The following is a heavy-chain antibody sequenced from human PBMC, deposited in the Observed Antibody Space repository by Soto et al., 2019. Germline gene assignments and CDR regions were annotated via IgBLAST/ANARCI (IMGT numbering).Heavy chain of an antibody. Sequence: QVQLQESGPGLVKPSQTLSLACSVSGASINSGGYFWSWIRQLPGKGLEWIGYIHYSGTTYYNPSLKSRVVMSMDTSKNDFSLKLNSVTAADTAVFYCARGVVETAMAFDYWGQGALVTVSS. J-gene: IGHJ4*02. CDR2: IHYSGTT. V-gene: IGHV4-31*03. CDR1: GASINSGGYF. CDR3: ARGVVETAMAFDY. D-gene: IGHD5-18*01.